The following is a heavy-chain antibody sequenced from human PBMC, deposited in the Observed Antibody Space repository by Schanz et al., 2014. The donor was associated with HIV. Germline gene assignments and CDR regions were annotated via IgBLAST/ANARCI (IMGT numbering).Heavy chain of an antibody. D-gene: IGHD6-13*01. CDR2: INPASGDT. CDR3: ARDSPVAAGTLDY. J-gene: IGHJ4*02. V-gene: IGHV1-2*02. CDR1: GYSFAGYY. Sequence: QVQLVQSGAEVKKPGASVKVSCKTSGYSFAGYYIHWVRQAPGQGLEWMGYINPASGDTTSAQDFQGRVTMTRDTSISTAYMELKRLRSDDTAVYYCARDSPVAAGTLDYWGQGTLVTVSS.